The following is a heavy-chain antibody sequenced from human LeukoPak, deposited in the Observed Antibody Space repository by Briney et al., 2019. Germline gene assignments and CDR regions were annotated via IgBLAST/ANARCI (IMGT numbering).Heavy chain of an antibody. CDR1: GGSFSGYY. D-gene: IGHD3-10*01. V-gene: IGHV4-34*01. CDR3: ARGLWCGESRPYYYDY. CDR2: INDGGST. J-gene: IGHJ4*02. Sequence: SETLSLTCAVYGGSFSGYYWSWIRQPPGKGLEWIGEINDGGSTNYNPSLKSRVTISVDTSMNQFSLKLSSVTAAATAHYYCARGLWCGESRPYYYDYWGQGNLVTVST.